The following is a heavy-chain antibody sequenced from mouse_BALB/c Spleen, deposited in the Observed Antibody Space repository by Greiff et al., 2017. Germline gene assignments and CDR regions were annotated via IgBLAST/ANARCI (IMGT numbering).Heavy chain of an antibody. J-gene: IGHJ3*01. CDR1: GFTFSSYA. Sequence: DVMLVESGGGLVKPGGSLKLSCAASGFTFSSYAMSWVRQTPEKRLEWVATISSGGSYTYYPDSVKGRFTISRDNAKNTLYLQMSSLRSEDTAMYYCARRGYGSWGQGTLVTVSA. D-gene: IGHD1-1*01. V-gene: IGHV5-9-1*01. CDR2: ISSGGSYT. CDR3: ARRGYGS.